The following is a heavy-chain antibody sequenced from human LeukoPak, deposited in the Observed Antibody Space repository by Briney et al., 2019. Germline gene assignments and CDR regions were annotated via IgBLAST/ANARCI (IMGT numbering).Heavy chain of an antibody. D-gene: IGHD6-13*01. J-gene: IGHJ4*02. CDR1: GYTFTGYY. V-gene: IGHV1-2*06. Sequence: ASVKVSCKASGYTFTGYYMHWVRQAPGQGLEWMGRINPNSGGTNYAQKFQGRVTMTGDTSISTAYMELSRLRSDDTAVYYCARGGRIAAAGLNRGYWGQGTLVTVSS. CDR3: ARGGRIAAAGLNRGY. CDR2: INPNSGGT.